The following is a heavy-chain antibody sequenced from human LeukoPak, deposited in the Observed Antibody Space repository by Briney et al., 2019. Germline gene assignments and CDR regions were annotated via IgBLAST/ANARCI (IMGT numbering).Heavy chain of an antibody. CDR2: INHSGST. J-gene: IGHJ3*02. Sequence: PSETLSLTCAVYGGSFSGYYWSWIRQPPGKGLEWIGEINHSGSTNNNPSLKSRVTISVDTSKNQFSLKLSSVTAADTAVYYCARGHDSSGLDIWGQGTMVTVSS. D-gene: IGHD3-22*01. V-gene: IGHV4-34*01. CDR3: ARGHDSSGLDI. CDR1: GGSFSGYY.